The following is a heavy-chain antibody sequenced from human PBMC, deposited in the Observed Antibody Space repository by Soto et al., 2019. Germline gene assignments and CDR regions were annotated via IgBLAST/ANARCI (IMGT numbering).Heavy chain of an antibody. CDR3: ARLFQQLEGLNYYYYMDV. D-gene: IGHD6-13*01. CDR1: GGSISSSSYY. CDR2: IYYSGST. V-gene: IGHV4-39*01. Sequence: SETLSLTCTVSGGSISSSSYYWGWIRQPPGKGLEWIGSIYYSGSTYYNPSLKSRVTISVDTSKNQFSLKLSSVTAADTAVYYCARLFQQLEGLNYYYYMDVWGKGTTVTVSS. J-gene: IGHJ6*03.